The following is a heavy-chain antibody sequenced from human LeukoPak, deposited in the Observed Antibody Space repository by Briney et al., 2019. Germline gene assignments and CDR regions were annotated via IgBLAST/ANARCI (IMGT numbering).Heavy chain of an antibody. CDR1: GFIFSSSE. V-gene: IGHV3-48*03. CDR2: ISGRDTI. D-gene: IGHD2-2*01. Sequence: GGSLRLSCAASGFIFSSSEMNWVRQPSGKGLEWVSYISGRDTIYYADSVKGRFTISGDNAKNSLYLQMNNLRAEDTAVYYCARSTPSDFYFDYWGQGALVTVSS. J-gene: IGHJ4*02. CDR3: ARSTPSDFYFDY.